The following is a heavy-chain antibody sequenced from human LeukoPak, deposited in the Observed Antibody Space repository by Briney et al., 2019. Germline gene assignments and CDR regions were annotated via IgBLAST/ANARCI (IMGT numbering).Heavy chain of an antibody. Sequence: GGTLRLSCAASGFTFSSYSMNWVRQAPGKGLEWVSSITSSGTYIYYADSVKGRFTISRDNAKDSLYLQMNSLRVEDTAVYYCARGYPSTVTLDSWGQGILVTASS. J-gene: IGHJ4*02. CDR3: ARGYPSTVTLDS. CDR1: GFTFSSYS. V-gene: IGHV3-21*01. D-gene: IGHD4-17*01. CDR2: ITSSGTYI.